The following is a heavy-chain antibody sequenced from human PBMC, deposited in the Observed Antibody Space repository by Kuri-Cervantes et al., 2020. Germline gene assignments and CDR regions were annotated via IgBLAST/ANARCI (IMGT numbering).Heavy chain of an antibody. CDR3: ARVWGQDYYYYGTDV. V-gene: IGHV3-30*03. CDR2: ISYDGSNK. D-gene: IGHD3-16*01. J-gene: IGHJ6*02. CDR1: GFTFSSYG. Sequence: GESLKISCAASGFTFSSYGMHWVRQAPGKGLEWVAVISYDGSNKYYADSVKGRFTISRDNSKNTLYLQMNSLRAEDTAVYYCARVWGQDYYYYGTDVWGQGTTVTVSS.